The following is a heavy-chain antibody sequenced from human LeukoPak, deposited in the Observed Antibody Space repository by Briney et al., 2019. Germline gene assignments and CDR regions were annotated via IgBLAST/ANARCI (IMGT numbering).Heavy chain of an antibody. Sequence: PSETLSLTCTVSGGSISSYYWSWIRQPPGKGLEWIGYIYYSGSTNYNPSLKSRVTISVDTSKNQFSLKLSSVTAADMAVYYCARAAGGYYYYYMDVWGKGTTVTVSS. CDR3: ARAAGGYYYYYMDV. J-gene: IGHJ6*03. V-gene: IGHV4-59*01. CDR2: IYYSGST. CDR1: GGSISSYY. D-gene: IGHD3-16*01.